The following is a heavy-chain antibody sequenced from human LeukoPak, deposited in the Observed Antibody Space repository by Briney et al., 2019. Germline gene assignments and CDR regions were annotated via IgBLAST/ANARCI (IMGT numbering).Heavy chain of an antibody. J-gene: IGHJ4*02. Sequence: GGSLRLSCAASGFTFSSRAMNWVRQAPGKGLEWVSTISGSGDSTYYADSVADRFIISRDNSKNTLYLQMNSLRAEDTALYFCAKSLDGSGSYYNGDYWGQGPLVTAS. CDR2: ISGSGDST. V-gene: IGHV3-23*01. CDR3: AKSLDGSGSYYNGDY. D-gene: IGHD3-10*01. CDR1: GFTFSSRA.